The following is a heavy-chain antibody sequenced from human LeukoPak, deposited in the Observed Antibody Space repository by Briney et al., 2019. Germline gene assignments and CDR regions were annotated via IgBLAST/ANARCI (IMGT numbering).Heavy chain of an antibody. Sequence: SETLSLTCAVSGGSISSGDYYWSWIRQPPGKGLEWTGYIYYSGSTYYNPSLKSRVTISVDTSKNQFSLKLSSVTAADTAVYYCARVDSSGYYYRREFRYWGQGTLVTVSS. CDR3: ARVDSSGYYYRREFRY. D-gene: IGHD3-22*01. CDR2: IYYSGST. J-gene: IGHJ4*02. V-gene: IGHV4-30-4*01. CDR1: GGSISSGDYY.